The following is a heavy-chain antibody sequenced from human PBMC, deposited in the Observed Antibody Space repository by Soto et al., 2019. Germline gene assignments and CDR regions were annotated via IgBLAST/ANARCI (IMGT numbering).Heavy chain of an antibody. J-gene: IGHJ6*02. CDR3: ARGASKDSSGYYLYYYYYGMDV. CDR1: GFTFSSYS. CDR2: ISSSSSYI. Sequence: VQLVESGGGVVQPGRSLRLSCAASGFTFSSYSMNWVRQAPGKGLEWVSSISSSSSYIYYADSVKGRFTISRDNAKNSLYLQMNSLRAEDTAVYYCARGASKDSSGYYLYYYYYGMDVWGQGTTVTVSS. V-gene: IGHV3-21*01. D-gene: IGHD3-22*01.